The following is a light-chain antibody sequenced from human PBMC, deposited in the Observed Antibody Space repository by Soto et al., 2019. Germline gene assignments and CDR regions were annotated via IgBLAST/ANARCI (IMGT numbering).Light chain of an antibody. CDR2: DAS. Sequence: DIQMTQSPSTLSASVGDTVTITCRASESISIWLAWYQQKPGKAPKLLIYDASSLESGVPSRFSGRGSGTEFTLTISSLQPDDFATYYCQQYNSYWTFGQGTKVDIK. V-gene: IGKV1-5*01. CDR1: ESISIW. J-gene: IGKJ1*01. CDR3: QQYNSYWT.